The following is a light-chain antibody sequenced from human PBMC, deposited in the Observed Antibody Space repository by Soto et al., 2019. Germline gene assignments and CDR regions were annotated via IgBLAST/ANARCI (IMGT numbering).Light chain of an antibody. V-gene: IGLV1-40*01. CDR3: QSYDSSLRAVV. J-gene: IGLJ2*01. Sequence: QSVLTQPPSVSGAPGQRVTISCTGSSSNIGADYDVHWYQQVPGTAPKLLMYGNNNRPSGVPDRFSGSKSGTSASLAITGLQAEDEADYYCQSYDSSLRAVVFGGGTKVTVL. CDR1: SSNIGADYD. CDR2: GNN.